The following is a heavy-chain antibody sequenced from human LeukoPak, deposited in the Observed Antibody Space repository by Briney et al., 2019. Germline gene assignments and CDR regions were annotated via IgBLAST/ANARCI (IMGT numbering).Heavy chain of an antibody. D-gene: IGHD3-10*01. Sequence: GGSLRLSCAASENSFSDYWMSWVRQAPGKALEWVANIKQDGSEKFYVDSVKGRFTISRDNAKNSLYLQMNSLRVEDTAVYYCAKEYGVSDAFDIWGQGTMVTVSS. CDR2: IKQDGSEK. CDR1: ENSFSDYW. J-gene: IGHJ3*02. CDR3: AKEYGVSDAFDI. V-gene: IGHV3-7*01.